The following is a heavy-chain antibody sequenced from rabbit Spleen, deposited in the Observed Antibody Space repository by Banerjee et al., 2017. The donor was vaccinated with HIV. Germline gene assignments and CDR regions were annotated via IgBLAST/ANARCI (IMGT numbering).Heavy chain of an antibody. V-gene: IGHV1S47*01. CDR3: ARGGYGGHIWAMGL. CDR1: GFDFSSYG. CDR2: IDPVFGIT. J-gene: IGHJ3*01. D-gene: IGHD3-1*01. Sequence: QEQLVESGGGLVQPGGSLKLSCKASGFDFSSYGVSWVRQAPGKGLEWIGYIDPVFGITYYANWVNGRFTISSHSAQNTLFLQLNSLTAADTATYFCARGGYGGHIWAMGLWGQGTLVTVS.